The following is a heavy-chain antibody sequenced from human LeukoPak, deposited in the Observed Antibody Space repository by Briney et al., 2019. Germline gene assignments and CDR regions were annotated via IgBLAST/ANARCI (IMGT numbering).Heavy chain of an antibody. V-gene: IGHV3-7*03. CDR3: ARDGHYDILTGYFQD. CDR2: INQNGSEK. CDR1: GFTFSSYW. J-gene: IGHJ1*01. D-gene: IGHD3-9*01. Sequence: GGSLRLPCGASGFTFSSYWMSWVRQAPGKGLEWVANINQNGSEKYHVDSVKGRFTISRDNAKNSLYLQMNSLRAEDTAVYYCARDGHYDILTGYFQDWGQGTLVTVSS.